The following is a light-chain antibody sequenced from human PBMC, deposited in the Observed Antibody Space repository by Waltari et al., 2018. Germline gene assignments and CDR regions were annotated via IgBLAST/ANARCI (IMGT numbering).Light chain of an antibody. CDR1: QGISSG. CDR3: QQVNTYPLYT. J-gene: IGKJ2*01. CDR2: DTS. Sequence: AIQLTQSPSFLSASVGDRVTINCRASQGISSGLAWYQQKPGNPPQLLIYDTSSLKSGVPSRFSGSGSWTDFTLTIDSLQPEDFATYYCQQVNTYPLYTFGQGTKL. V-gene: IGKV1-13*02.